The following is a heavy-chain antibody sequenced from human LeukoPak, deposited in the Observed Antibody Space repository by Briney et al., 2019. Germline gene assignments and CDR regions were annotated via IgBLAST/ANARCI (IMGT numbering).Heavy chain of an antibody. V-gene: IGHV4-59*01. J-gene: IGHJ4*02. CDR2: IYYSGST. D-gene: IGHD3-3*01. CDR1: GGSISSYY. Sequence: SETLSLTCTVSGGSISSYYGSWIRQPPGKGLEWSGYIYYSGSTNYNPSLKSRVTISVDTYKNQFSPELSYVTAADTAVYYCARSVRTIFGVVTTPGFDYWGQGTLVTVSS. CDR3: ARSVRTIFGVVTTPGFDY.